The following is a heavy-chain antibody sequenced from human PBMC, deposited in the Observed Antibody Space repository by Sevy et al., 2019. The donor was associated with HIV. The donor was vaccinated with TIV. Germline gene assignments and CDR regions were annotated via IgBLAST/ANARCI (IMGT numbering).Heavy chain of an antibody. CDR1: GFTFSSYS. CDR3: ARGSYSSGWYELFDY. CDR2: ISSSSSYI. Sequence: GGSLRLSCAASGFTFSSYSMNWVRQAPGKGLEWVSSISSSSSYIYYADSVKGRFTISRDNAKNSLYLQMNSLRAEDTAVYYCARGSYSSGWYELFDYWGQVTLVTVSS. V-gene: IGHV3-21*01. J-gene: IGHJ4*02. D-gene: IGHD6-19*01.